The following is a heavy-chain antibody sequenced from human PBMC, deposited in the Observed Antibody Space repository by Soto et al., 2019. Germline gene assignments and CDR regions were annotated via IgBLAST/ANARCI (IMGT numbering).Heavy chain of an antibody. CDR1: GFNFKKFA. J-gene: IGHJ4*02. CDR3: AKADGEQWLIPHLDN. V-gene: IGHV3-23*01. Sequence: GGSLRLSCEASGFNFKKFAMGWVRQAPGEGLEWVAGISCCGGSTSYADSVKGRFSLARDDSKSTLSLHLNSLRFEDTARYFCAKADGEQWLIPHLDNWGQGTLVTVSS. D-gene: IGHD6-19*01. CDR2: ISCCGGST.